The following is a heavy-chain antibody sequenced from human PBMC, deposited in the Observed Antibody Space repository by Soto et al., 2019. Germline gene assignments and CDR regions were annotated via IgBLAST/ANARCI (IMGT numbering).Heavy chain of an antibody. D-gene: IGHD6-13*01. Sequence: SETLSLTCTVSGGSISSYYWSWIRQPPGKGLEWIGYIYYSGSTNYNPSLKSRVTISVDTSKNQFSLKLSSVTAADTAVYYCARAGRQQLENYYYYYMDVWGKGTTVTVSS. J-gene: IGHJ6*03. CDR2: IYYSGST. CDR1: GGSISSYY. CDR3: ARAGRQQLENYYYYYMDV. V-gene: IGHV4-59*01.